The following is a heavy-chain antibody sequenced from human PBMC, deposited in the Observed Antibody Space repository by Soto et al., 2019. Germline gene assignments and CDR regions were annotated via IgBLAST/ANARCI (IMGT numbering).Heavy chain of an antibody. CDR3: ARGIAAAGGHYGMDV. Sequence: SETLSLTCTVSGGSISSYYWSWIRQPPGKGLEWIGYIYYSGSTNYNPSLKSRVTISVDTSKNQLSLKLSSVTAADTAVYYCARGIAAAGGHYGMDVWGQGTTVTVSS. CDR1: GGSISSYY. D-gene: IGHD6-13*01. CDR2: IYYSGST. J-gene: IGHJ6*02. V-gene: IGHV4-59*01.